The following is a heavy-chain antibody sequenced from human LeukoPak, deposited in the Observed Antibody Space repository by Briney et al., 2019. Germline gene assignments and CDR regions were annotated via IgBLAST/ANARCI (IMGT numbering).Heavy chain of an antibody. Sequence: SETLSLTCTVSGGSISSYYWSWIRQPPGKGLEWIGYIYYSGSTNYNPSLKSRVTISVDTSKNQFSLKLSSATAADTAVYYCAIVATTVTLFDYWGQGTLVTVS. J-gene: IGHJ4*02. D-gene: IGHD4-17*01. V-gene: IGHV4-59*01. CDR1: GGSISSYY. CDR2: IYYSGST. CDR3: AIVATTVTLFDY.